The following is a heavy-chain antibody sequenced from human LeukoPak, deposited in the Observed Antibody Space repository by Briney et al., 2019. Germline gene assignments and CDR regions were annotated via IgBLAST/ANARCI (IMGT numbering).Heavy chain of an antibody. CDR2: ISSSGSTI. CDR1: GFLFSTYE. CDR3: ARAFDSNYYEFDY. V-gene: IGHV3-48*03. D-gene: IGHD4-11*01. Sequence: AGGSLRLSCAASGFLFSTYEMNWVRQAPGKGLEWVSYISSSGSTIYYADSVKGRFTISRDNAKNSLYLQMNSLRAEDTAVYYCARAFDSNYYEFDYWGQGTLVTVSS. J-gene: IGHJ4*02.